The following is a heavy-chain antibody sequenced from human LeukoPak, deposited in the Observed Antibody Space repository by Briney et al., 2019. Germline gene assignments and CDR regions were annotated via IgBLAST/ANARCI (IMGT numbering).Heavy chain of an antibody. CDR2: ISAYNGNT. Sequence: ASVKVSCKASGYTFTSYGISWVRQAPGQGLEWMGWISAYNGNTNYAQKLQGRVTMTTDTSTSTAYMELRSLGSDDTAVYYCAGSPSEGWFDPWGQGTLVTVSS. D-gene: IGHD1-26*01. CDR3: AGSPSEGWFDP. V-gene: IGHV1-18*01. J-gene: IGHJ5*02. CDR1: GYTFTSYG.